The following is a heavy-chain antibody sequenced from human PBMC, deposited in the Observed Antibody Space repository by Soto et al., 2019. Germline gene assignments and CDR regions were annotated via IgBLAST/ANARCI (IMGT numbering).Heavy chain of an antibody. CDR3: APLSVSLSGPYGIHV. Sequence: TSETLSLTCTVSGGSISSYYWSWIRQPPGKGLEWIGYIHHSGSTNYNPSLKSRVTLSVDTSKNQFSVRLNSVTASDTAVYYCAPLSVSLSGPYGIHVWGQGTTVTVSS. V-gene: IGHV4-59*04. CDR1: GGSISSYY. D-gene: IGHD2-15*01. CDR2: IHHSGST. J-gene: IGHJ6*02.